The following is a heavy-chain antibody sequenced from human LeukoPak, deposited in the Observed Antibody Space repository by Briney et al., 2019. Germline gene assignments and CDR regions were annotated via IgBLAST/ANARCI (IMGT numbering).Heavy chain of an antibody. CDR1: XYTFSGYY. CDR2: INPDSGGT. CDR3: ARGSGFLDV. J-gene: IGHJ6*02. Sequence: VRVSCKASXYTFSGYYIHWVRQAPGQGLEWMGWINPDSGGTNYAQNFQGRVTMTRDTSLTTAYMDLTTLKSDDTAVYYCARGSGFLDVWGQGTTVTVSS. V-gene: IGHV1-2*02. D-gene: IGHD6-25*01.